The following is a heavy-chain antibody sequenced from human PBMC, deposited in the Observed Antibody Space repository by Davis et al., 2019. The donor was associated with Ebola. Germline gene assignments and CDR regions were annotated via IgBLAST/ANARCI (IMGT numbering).Heavy chain of an antibody. CDR2: MNPNSGNT. J-gene: IGHJ6*02. CDR1: GYTFTSYD. Sequence: ASVKVSCKASGYTFTSYDINWVRQATGQGLEWMGWMNPNSGNTGYAQKFQGRVTMTRDTSTSTVYMELSSLRSEDTAVYYCARDGDCSGGSCYPYYYYGMDVWGQGTTVTVSS. CDR3: ARDGDCSGGSCYPYYYYGMDV. V-gene: IGHV1-8*01. D-gene: IGHD2-15*01.